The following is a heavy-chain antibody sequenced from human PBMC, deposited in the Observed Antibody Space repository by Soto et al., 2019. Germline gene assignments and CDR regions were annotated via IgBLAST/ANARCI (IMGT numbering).Heavy chain of an antibody. V-gene: IGHV3-23*01. J-gene: IGHJ4*02. CDR2: ISGSGGST. CDR1: GFTFSSYA. D-gene: IGHD3-10*01. CDR3: AKVIGVLLWFGALDY. Sequence: EVQLLESGGGLVQPGGSLRRSCAATGFTFSSYAMSWVRQAPGKGLEWVSAISGSGGSTYYADSVKGRFTIARDNSKSALYLEMNSLGAEDTAVYYCAKVIGVLLWFGALDYWGQGTLVTVSS.